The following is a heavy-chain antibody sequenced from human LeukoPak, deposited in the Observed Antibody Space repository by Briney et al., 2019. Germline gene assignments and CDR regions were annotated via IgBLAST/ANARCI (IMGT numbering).Heavy chain of an antibody. CDR1: GGSISSGGYY. J-gene: IGHJ5*02. V-gene: IGHV4-31*03. CDR3: ARDMGYGDYVHGHNWFDP. CDR2: IYYSGST. Sequence: PSQTLSPTCTVSGGSISSGGYYWSWIRQHPGKGLEWIGYIYYSGSTYYNPSLKSRVTISVDTSKNQFSLKLSSVTAADTAVYYCARDMGYGDYVHGHNWFDPWGQGTLVTVSS. D-gene: IGHD4-17*01.